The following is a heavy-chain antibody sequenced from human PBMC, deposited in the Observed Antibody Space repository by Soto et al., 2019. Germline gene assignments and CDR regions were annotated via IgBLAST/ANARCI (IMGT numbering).Heavy chain of an antibody. J-gene: IGHJ6*02. V-gene: IGHV1-58*01. Sequence: SVKVSCKASGFTFTSSAVQWGRQARVQRLEWIGWIVVGSGNTNYAQKFQERVTITRDMSTSTAYMELSSLRSEDTAVYYCASIAAAGTNYYYYGMDVWGQGTTVTVSS. CDR2: IVVGSGNT. CDR3: ASIAAAGTNYYYYGMDV. CDR1: GFTFTSSA. D-gene: IGHD6-13*01.